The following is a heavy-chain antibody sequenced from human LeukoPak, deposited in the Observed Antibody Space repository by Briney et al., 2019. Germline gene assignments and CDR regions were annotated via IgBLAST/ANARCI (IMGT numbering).Heavy chain of an antibody. Sequence: SETLSLTCTVSGGSPSSYYWSWVRRPPREGLEWIGYIYYSGSTNYNPSLKSRVTISVDTSKNQFSLKLSSVTAADTAVYYCARQTGRGDFDYWGQGTLVTVSS. D-gene: IGHD1-14*01. V-gene: IGHV4-59*08. CDR1: GGSPSSYY. CDR3: ARQTGRGDFDY. CDR2: IYYSGST. J-gene: IGHJ4*02.